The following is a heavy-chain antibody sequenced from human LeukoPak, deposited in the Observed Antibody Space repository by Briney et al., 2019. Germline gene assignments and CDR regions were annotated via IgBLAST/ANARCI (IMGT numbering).Heavy chain of an antibody. J-gene: IGHJ6*04. CDR3: AELGITMIGGV. CDR2: ISGSGGST. V-gene: IGHV3-23*01. CDR1: GFTLSSYE. D-gene: IGHD3-10*02. Sequence: PGGSLRLSCAASGFTLSSYEMNWVRQAPGKGLEWVSAISGSGGSTYYADSVKGRFTISRDNSKNTLYLQMNSLRAEDTAVYYCAELGITMIGGVWGKGTTVTISS.